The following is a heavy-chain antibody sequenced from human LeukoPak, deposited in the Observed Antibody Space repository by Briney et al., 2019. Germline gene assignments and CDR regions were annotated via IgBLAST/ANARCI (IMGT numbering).Heavy chain of an antibody. CDR1: GFTFSSYS. CDR2: ISSSSYI. V-gene: IGHV3-21*01. D-gene: IGHD7-27*01. J-gene: IGHJ6*03. CDR3: ARSANWGFYCYYYYMDV. Sequence: GGSLRLSCAASGFTFSSYSMNWVRQAPGKGLECVSSISSSSYIYYADSVKGRFTISRDNANNSLYLQMNSLRAEDTAVYYCARSANWGFYCYYYYMDVWGKGTTVTVSS.